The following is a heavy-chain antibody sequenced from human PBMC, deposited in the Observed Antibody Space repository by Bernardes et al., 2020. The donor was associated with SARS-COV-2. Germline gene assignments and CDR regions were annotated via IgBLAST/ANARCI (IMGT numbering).Heavy chain of an antibody. J-gene: IGHJ4*02. D-gene: IGHD1-26*01. CDR2: IKTDGST. Sequence: GGSLRLSCAASGFNFSKYWMHWVRQAPGKGLVWVSSIKTDGSTDNGDSVKGRFTISRDNAKSNIYVELNSLRVEDTALYYCVRLGEPSGWGQGTLVTVSS. CDR1: GFNFSKYW. CDR3: VRLGEPSG. V-gene: IGHV3-74*01.